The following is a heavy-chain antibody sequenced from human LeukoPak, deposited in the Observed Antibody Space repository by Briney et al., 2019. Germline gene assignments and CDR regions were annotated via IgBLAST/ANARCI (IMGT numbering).Heavy chain of an antibody. CDR3: AKGAGGSGSYLPYYFDY. CDR2: ISWNSGSI. Sequence: PGGSLRLSCAASGFTFDDYAMHWVRHAPGKGLEWVPGISWNSGSIGYADSVKGRFTISRDNAKNSLYLQMNSLRAEDTALYYCAKGAGGSGSYLPYYFDYWGRGTLVTVSS. J-gene: IGHJ4*02. CDR1: GFTFDDYA. V-gene: IGHV3-9*01. D-gene: IGHD1-26*01.